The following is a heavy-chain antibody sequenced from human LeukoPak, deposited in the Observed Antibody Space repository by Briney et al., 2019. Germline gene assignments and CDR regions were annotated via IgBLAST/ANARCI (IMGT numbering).Heavy chain of an antibody. CDR2: ISGSSDYI. D-gene: IGHD3-22*01. Sequence: GALRLSCAASGFTFSPYTMNWVRQAPGKGLEWVSSISGSSDYIFYADSVKGRFTISRDNAKNSLYLQMNSLRAEDTAVYYCAGVVRYDSSDPSLDYWGQGTLVTVSS. J-gene: IGHJ4*02. V-gene: IGHV3-21*01. CDR1: GFTFSPYT. CDR3: AGVVRYDSSDPSLDY.